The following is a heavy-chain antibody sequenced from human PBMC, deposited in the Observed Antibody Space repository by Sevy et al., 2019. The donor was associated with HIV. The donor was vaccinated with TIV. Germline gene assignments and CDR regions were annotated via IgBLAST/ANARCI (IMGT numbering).Heavy chain of an antibody. D-gene: IGHD1-20*01. J-gene: IGHJ6*02. V-gene: IGHV4-39*01. CDR1: GGSISSSSYY. CDR3: ASQYNWNYDYYYGMDV. CDR2: IYYSGST. Sequence: SETLSLTCTVSGGSISSSSYYWGWIRQPPGKGLEWIGSIYYSGSTYYNPSLKSRVTISVDTSKNQFSLKLSSVTAADTAVYYCASQYNWNYDYYYGMDVWGQGTTVTVSS.